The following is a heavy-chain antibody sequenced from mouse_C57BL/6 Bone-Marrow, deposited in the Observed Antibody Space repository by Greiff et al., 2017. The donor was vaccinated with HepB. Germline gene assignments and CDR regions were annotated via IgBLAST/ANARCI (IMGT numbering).Heavy chain of an antibody. D-gene: IGHD1-1*01. V-gene: IGHV5-4*01. Sequence: DVQLVESGGGLVKPGGSLKLSCAASGFTFSSYAMSWVRQTPEKRLEWVATISDGGSYTYYPDNVKGRFTISRDNAKNNLYLQMSHLKSEDTAMYYCAREGYGSSPAWFAYWGQGTLVTVSA. CDR2: ISDGGSYT. J-gene: IGHJ3*01. CDR3: AREGYGSSPAWFAY. CDR1: GFTFSSYA.